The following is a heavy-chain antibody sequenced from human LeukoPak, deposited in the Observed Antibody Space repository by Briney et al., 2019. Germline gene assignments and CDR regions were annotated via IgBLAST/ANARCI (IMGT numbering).Heavy chain of an antibody. D-gene: IGHD1-26*01. CDR3: ARGGAYFDY. J-gene: IGHJ4*02. Sequence: GGSLRLSCAASGLTFTTYWMTWVRQAPGRGLEWVANIKEDGSAKYYVDSVKGRFTISRDNAKNSLFLQMNSLRVEDTAVYYCARGGAYFDYWGQGALVTVSS. CDR2: IKEDGSAK. CDR1: GLTFTTYW. V-gene: IGHV3-7*01.